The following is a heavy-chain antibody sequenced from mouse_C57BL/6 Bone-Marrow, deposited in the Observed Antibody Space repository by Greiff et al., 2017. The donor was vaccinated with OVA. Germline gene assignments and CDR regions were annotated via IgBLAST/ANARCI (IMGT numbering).Heavy chain of an antibody. Sequence: EVTLVASGGGLVQPGESLKLSCESNAYEFPSHDMSWVRKTPEQRLELVAAINSDGGSTYNPDTMERRFIIARDNTKKTLYLQRSSLRSEDTALYYCARHGGTQYFDVWGTGTTVTVSS. D-gene: IGHD2-14*01. V-gene: IGHV5-2*01. J-gene: IGHJ1*03. CDR3: ARHGGTQYFDV. CDR1: AYEFPSHD. CDR2: INSDGGST.